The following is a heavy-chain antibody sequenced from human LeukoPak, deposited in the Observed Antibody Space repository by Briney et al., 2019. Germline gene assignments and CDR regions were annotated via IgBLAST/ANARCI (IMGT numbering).Heavy chain of an antibody. V-gene: IGHV1-46*01. CDR2: ISPSGGST. J-gene: IGHJ6*03. D-gene: IGHD1-1*01. CDR1: GYTFTGYW. Sequence: GASVKLSCKAFGYTFTGYWMHWVRQAPGQGPEWMGVISPSGGSTIYAQKFKGRVTLTRDMSTSTDYLELSSLRSEDTAVYYCARGRVSSSTWYSTYYYYFCMDVWGKGTTVTVSS. CDR3: ARGRVSSSTWYSTYYYYFCMDV.